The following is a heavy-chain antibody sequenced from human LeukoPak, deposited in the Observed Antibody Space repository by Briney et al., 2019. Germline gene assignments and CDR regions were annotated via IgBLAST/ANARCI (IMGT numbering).Heavy chain of an antibody. CDR1: GGSINGNVW. CDR2: IYHSGTA. Sequence: SETLSLTCAVSGGSINGNVWWIWVRQSPGKGLEWIGEIYHSGTAHYNASLKSRVTMSVDKSNNQFSLRLSSVTAADTAVYYCARGGSTAKLRSLDNWGQGTLVTVSS. CDR3: ARGGSTAKLRSLDN. J-gene: IGHJ4*02. D-gene: IGHD5-18*01. V-gene: IGHV4-4*02.